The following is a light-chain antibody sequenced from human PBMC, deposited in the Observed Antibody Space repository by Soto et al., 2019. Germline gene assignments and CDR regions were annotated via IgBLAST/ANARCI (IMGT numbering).Light chain of an antibody. Sequence: QSVLTQPASVSGSPGRSITISCTGTSSDVGAYNYVSWYRQHPGTAPKLMIYDVSNRPSGISGRFSGSKSGNTAPLTISGLQAEDEADYYCSSFKTSDTSVFGTGTNVTDL. CDR3: SSFKTSDTSV. J-gene: IGLJ1*01. CDR1: SSDVGAYNY. CDR2: DVS. V-gene: IGLV2-14*03.